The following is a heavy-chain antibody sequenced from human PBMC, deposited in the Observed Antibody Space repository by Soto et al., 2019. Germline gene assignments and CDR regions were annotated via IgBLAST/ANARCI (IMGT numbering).Heavy chain of an antibody. CDR3: ARDPPGIAASGAGG. Sequence: EVQLVESGGGLIQPGGSLRLSCAASGFTVSNNYMRWVRQAPGKGLEWVSIIYSGGNTHYADSVKGRFTISRDNSKNTLFLQMNSLRVEDTAVYYCARDPPGIAASGAGGWGQGTLVTVSS. J-gene: IGHJ4*02. CDR2: IYSGGNT. V-gene: IGHV3-53*01. D-gene: IGHD6-13*01. CDR1: GFTVSNNY.